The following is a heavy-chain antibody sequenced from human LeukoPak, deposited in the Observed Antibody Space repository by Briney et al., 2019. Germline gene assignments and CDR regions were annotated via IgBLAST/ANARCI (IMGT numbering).Heavy chain of an antibody. CDR2: ISSSSSYI. V-gene: IGHV3-21*01. D-gene: IGHD2-15*01. Sequence: GGSLRLSCAASGFTFSSYRMNWVRQAPGKGLEWVSSISSSSSYIYYADSVKGRFTISRDNAKNSLYLQMTSLRAEDTAVSYCARDGYDCSGGSCLKTPDYYGMDVWGQGTTVTVSS. J-gene: IGHJ6*02. CDR3: ARDGYDCSGGSCLKTPDYYGMDV. CDR1: GFTFSSYR.